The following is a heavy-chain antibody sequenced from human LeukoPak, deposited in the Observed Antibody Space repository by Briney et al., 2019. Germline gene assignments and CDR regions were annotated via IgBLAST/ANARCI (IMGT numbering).Heavy chain of an antibody. CDR1: GGSFSVYY. CDR2: INHSGST. V-gene: IGHV4-34*01. J-gene: IGHJ6*03. Sequence: PSETLSLTCAVDGGSFSVYYWSWIRQPPGKGLEWIGEINHSGSTNYNPSLKSRVIISVDTSKNQFSLKLSSVTAADTAVYYCARNSGWLPFYYYYYMDVWGKGTTVTVSS. D-gene: IGHD2-15*01. CDR3: ARNSGWLPFYYYYYMDV.